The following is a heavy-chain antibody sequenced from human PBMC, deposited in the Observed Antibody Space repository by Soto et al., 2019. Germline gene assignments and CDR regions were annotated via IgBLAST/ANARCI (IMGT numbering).Heavy chain of an antibody. D-gene: IGHD3-16*01. Sequence: QVHLVQSGAEVKRPGASVKVSCKASGYTFTDYYMHWVRKAPGQGLEWMGWINPNTGGTNSAQKVQGRGTTTTDTSNNTALKKLNRLASDDTAVYFLVEGGGVGHPLNWFDPWGQGTLVTVSS. CDR1: GYTFTDYY. V-gene: IGHV1-2*02. J-gene: IGHJ5*02. CDR2: INPNTGGT. CDR3: VEGGGVGHPLNWFDP.